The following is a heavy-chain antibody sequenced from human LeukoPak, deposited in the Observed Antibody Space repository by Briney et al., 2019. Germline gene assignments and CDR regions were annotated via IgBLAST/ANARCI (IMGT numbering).Heavy chain of an antibody. J-gene: IGHJ4*02. Sequence: GGSLRLSCAASGFIFSSCWMSWVRQSPGKGLEWVANIKPDGSEKYYVDSVKGRFTISRDNAKNALYLEMNSLRVGDTAVYYCARERMYSGSGSTYPYYDYWGQGTLITVSS. D-gene: IGHD3-10*01. V-gene: IGHV3-7*01. CDR2: IKPDGSEK. CDR1: GFIFSSCW. CDR3: ARERMYSGSGSTYPYYDY.